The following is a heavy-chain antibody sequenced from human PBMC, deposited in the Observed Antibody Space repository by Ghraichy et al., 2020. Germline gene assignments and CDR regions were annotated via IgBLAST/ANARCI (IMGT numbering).Heavy chain of an antibody. CDR3: AHRGGAAAGNLNWFDP. CDR1: GFSLATSAVG. V-gene: IGHV2-5*01. Sequence: SGPTLVKPTQALTLTCTFSGFSLATSAVGVGWIRQPPGKALEWLALIYWNDDKRYSPSLESRLTITKDTSKNQVVLTMTNMDPVDTATYYCAHRGGAAAGNLNWFDPWGQGTLVTVSS. CDR2: IYWNDDK. D-gene: IGHD6-13*01. J-gene: IGHJ5*02.